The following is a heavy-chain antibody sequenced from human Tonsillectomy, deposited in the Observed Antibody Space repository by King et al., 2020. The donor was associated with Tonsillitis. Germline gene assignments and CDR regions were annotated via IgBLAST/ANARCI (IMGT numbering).Heavy chain of an antibody. J-gene: IGHJ5*02. CDR3: AGTLPIFGVGANWFDP. Sequence: VTLKESGPVLVKPTETLTLTCTVSGFSLSNTRMGVSWIRQPPGKALEWLAHIFSNDEKSYSTSLKSRLTISKDTSKSQVVLSMTNVYPVDTATYYCAGTLPIFGVGANWFDPWGQGTLVTVSS. V-gene: IGHV2-26*01. CDR2: IFSNDEK. D-gene: IGHD3-3*01. CDR1: GFSLSNTRMG.